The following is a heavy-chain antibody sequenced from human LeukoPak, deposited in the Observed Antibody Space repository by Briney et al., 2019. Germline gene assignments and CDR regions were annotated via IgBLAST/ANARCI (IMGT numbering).Heavy chain of an antibody. Sequence: PSETLSLTCTVSGGSISSSSYYWGWIRQPPGKGLEWIGSIYYSGSTYYNPSLKSRVTISVDTSKNQFSLKLSSVTAADTAVYYCARHWLVGSGYVGPFDYWGQGTLVTVSS. CDR2: IYYSGST. D-gene: IGHD3-22*01. V-gene: IGHV4-39*01. CDR3: ARHWLVGSGYVGPFDY. J-gene: IGHJ4*02. CDR1: GGSISSSSYY.